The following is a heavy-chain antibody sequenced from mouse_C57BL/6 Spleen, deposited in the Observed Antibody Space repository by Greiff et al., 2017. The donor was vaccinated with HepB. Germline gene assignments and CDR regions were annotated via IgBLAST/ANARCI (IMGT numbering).Heavy chain of an antibody. D-gene: IGHD2-4*01. J-gene: IGHJ2*01. CDR3: TTYDYDFDY. CDR1: GFNIKDDY. V-gene: IGHV14-4*01. CDR2: IDPENGDT. Sequence: LVESGAELVRPGASVKLSCTASGFNIKDDYMHWVKQRPEQGLEWIGWIDPENGDTEYASKFQGKATITADTSSNTAYLQLSSLTSEDTAVYYCTTYDYDFDYWGQGTTLTVSS.